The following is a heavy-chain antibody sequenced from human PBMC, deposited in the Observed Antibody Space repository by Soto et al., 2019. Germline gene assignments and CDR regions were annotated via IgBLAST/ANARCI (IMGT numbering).Heavy chain of an antibody. CDR3: ATEMGATQGPFDN. D-gene: IGHD1-26*01. CDR1: GFTFSSYA. Sequence: EVQLLESGGALVKPGGSLRLSCAASGFTFSSYAMTWVRLAPGKGLEWVSTITGRGDTTFYADSVKGRFTVSRDNSKNTLFLQMNSLRADDTAVYYCATEMGATQGPFDNWGQGTLVTVSS. V-gene: IGHV3-23*01. J-gene: IGHJ4*02. CDR2: ITGRGDTT.